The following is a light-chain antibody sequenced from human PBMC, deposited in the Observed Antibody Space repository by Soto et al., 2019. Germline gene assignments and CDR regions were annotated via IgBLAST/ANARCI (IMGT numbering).Light chain of an antibody. CDR1: HSVSSSY. Sequence: EIVLTQSPGTLSLSPGGRATLSCRASHSVSSSYLAWYQQKPGQAPRLLIYGASSRATGIPDRFSGSGSGTDFTLTISRLEPEDFAVYYCQQYGSSPPYTFGPGTKGDIK. J-gene: IGKJ3*01. CDR2: GAS. CDR3: QQYGSSPPYT. V-gene: IGKV3-20*01.